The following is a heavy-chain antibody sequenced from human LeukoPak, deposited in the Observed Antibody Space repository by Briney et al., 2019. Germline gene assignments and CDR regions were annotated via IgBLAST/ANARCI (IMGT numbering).Heavy chain of an antibody. D-gene: IGHD4-17*01. CDR3: ARAYGAFDY. CDR2: IYYSGST. CDR1: GGSISSYY. J-gene: IGHJ4*02. V-gene: IGHV4-59*12. Sequence: SETLSLTCTVSGGSISSYYWSWIRQPPGKGLEWIGSIYYSGSTYYNPSLKSRVTISVDTSKNQFSLKLSSVTAADTAVYYCARAYGAFDYWGQGTLVTVSS.